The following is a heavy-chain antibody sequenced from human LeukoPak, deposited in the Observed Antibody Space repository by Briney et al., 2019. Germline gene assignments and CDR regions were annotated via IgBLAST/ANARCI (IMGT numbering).Heavy chain of an antibody. D-gene: IGHD6-13*01. CDR1: GFTFSSYA. CDR3: ARGLSAAGLSNYYGMDV. Sequence: GGSLRLSCAVSGFTFSSYAMHWVRQAPGKGLEYVSAISSNGGSTYYANSVKGRFTISRDNSKNTLYLQMGSLRAEDMAVYYCARGLSAAGLSNYYGMDVWGQGTTVTVSS. V-gene: IGHV3-64*01. J-gene: IGHJ6*02. CDR2: ISSNGGST.